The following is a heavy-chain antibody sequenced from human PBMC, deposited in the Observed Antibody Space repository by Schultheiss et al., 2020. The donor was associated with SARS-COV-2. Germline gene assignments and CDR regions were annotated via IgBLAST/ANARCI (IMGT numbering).Heavy chain of an antibody. CDR3: ARLPRTLYYDSSGQFDY. Sequence: GSLRPSSAVYGGSFSGYYWSWIRQPPGKGLEWIGSIYHSGSTYYNPSLKSRVTISVDTSKNQFSLKLSSVTAADTAVYYCARLPRTLYYDSSGQFDYWGQGTLVTVSS. V-gene: IGHV4-34*01. J-gene: IGHJ4*02. D-gene: IGHD3-22*01. CDR2: IYHSGST. CDR1: GGSFSGYY.